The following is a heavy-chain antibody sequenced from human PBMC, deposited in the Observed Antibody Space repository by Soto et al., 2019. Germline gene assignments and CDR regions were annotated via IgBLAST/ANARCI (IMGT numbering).Heavy chain of an antibody. J-gene: IGHJ3*02. V-gene: IGHV3-30*02. CDR1: GCTFSSHG. Sequence: GGSQRLSCAASGCTFSSHGMHWVRQAPGKGLEWVAVIWYDGSNKYYADSVKGRFTISRDNSKNTLYLQMNSLRADDTALYYCVKGLPYSNTGYERAFDIWGQGTTVTVSS. CDR3: VKGLPYSNTGYERAFDI. D-gene: IGHD6-13*01. CDR2: IWYDGSNK.